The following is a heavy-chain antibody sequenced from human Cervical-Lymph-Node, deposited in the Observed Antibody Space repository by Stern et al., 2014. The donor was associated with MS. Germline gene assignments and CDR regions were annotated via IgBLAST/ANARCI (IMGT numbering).Heavy chain of an antibody. V-gene: IGHV3-23*04. J-gene: IGHJ6*02. CDR3: AKATTNWNHYYYGMDV. D-gene: IGHD1-1*01. CDR2: ISGSGGIT. Sequence: EVQLEESGGGLVQPGGSLRLSCAASGFTFSSYAMSWVRQAPGKGLEWVSAISGSGGITYYADSVKGRFTISRDNSKNTLYLQMNSLRAEDTAVYYCAKATTNWNHYYYGMDVWGQGTTVTVSS. CDR1: GFTFSSYA.